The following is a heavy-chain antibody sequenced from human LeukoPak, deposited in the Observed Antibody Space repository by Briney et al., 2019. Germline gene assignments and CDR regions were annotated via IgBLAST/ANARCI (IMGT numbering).Heavy chain of an antibody. D-gene: IGHD3-10*01. CDR2: IYTSGST. J-gene: IGHJ4*02. CDR3: ARAGDYYVSGSYLGY. Sequence: SETLSLTCTVSGGSISSYYWSWIRQPAGKGLEWIGRIYTSGSTNYNPSLKSRVTMSVDTSKNQFSLTLSSVTAADAAVYYCARAGDYYVSGSYLGYWGQGTLVTVSS. V-gene: IGHV4-4*07. CDR1: GGSISSYY.